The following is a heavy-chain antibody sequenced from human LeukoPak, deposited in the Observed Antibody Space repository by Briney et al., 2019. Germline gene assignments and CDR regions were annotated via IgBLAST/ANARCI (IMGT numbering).Heavy chain of an antibody. CDR2: VHTTGST. J-gene: IGHJ4*02. CDR1: GGSITSGSYY. Sequence: SQTLSLTCAVFGGSITSGSYYWSWIRQPAGKGLEWIGRVHTTGSTTYNPSLKSRVTISIDTSKNQFSLKLSSVTAADTAVYYWGGGARGCPFDYWGRGTLVTVSS. CDR3: GGGARGCPFDY. D-gene: IGHD2-15*01. V-gene: IGHV4-61*02.